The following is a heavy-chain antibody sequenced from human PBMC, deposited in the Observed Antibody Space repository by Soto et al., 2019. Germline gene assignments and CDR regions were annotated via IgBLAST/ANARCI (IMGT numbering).Heavy chain of an antibody. V-gene: IGHV3-7*01. CDR2: IKQDGSEK. CDR3: ASTDYSNYRNYYYYYMDV. J-gene: IGHJ6*03. D-gene: IGHD4-4*01. CDR1: GFTFSSYW. Sequence: SGGSLRLSCTASGFTFSSYWMSWVRQAPGKGLEWVANIKQDGSEKYYVDSVKGRFTISRDNAKNSLYLQMNSLRAEDTAVYYCASTDYSNYRNYYYYYMDVWGKGTTVTVS.